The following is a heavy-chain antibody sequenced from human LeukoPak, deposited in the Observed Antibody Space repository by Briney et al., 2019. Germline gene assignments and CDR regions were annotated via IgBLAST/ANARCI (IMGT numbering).Heavy chain of an antibody. J-gene: IGHJ6*02. V-gene: IGHV3-74*01. Sequence: GGSLRLSCAASGFSFSYYCMHWVRQGSGKGPVWVSRIIGDGTRTDYADSVKGRFTISRDNSKSTMYLQMNSLKVEDTAVYYCARDRHCANGVCHSPPGMDVWGQGTTVTVSS. CDR3: ARDRHCANGVCHSPPGMDV. CDR1: GFSFSYYC. CDR2: IIGDGTRT. D-gene: IGHD2-8*01.